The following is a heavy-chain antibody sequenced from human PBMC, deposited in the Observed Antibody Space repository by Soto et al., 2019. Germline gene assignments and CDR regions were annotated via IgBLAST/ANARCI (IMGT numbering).Heavy chain of an antibody. CDR1: GFTFSSYA. D-gene: IGHD4-17*01. J-gene: IGHJ4*02. CDR2: ISYDGSNK. V-gene: IGHV3-30-3*01. Sequence: QVPLVESGGGVVQPGRSLRLSCAASGFTFSSYAMHWVRQAPGKGLEWVAVISYDGSNKYYADSVKGRFTISRDNSKNTLYLQMNSLRAEDTAVYYCARTTTVVSFDYWGQGTLVTVSS. CDR3: ARTTTVVSFDY.